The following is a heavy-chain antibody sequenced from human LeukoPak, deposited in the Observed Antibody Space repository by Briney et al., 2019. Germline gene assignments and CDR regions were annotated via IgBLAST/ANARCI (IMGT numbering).Heavy chain of an antibody. CDR3: ARAAAAGRFDL. CDR1: GYTFTGYY. CDR2: ISAYNGNT. V-gene: IGHV1-18*04. D-gene: IGHD6-13*01. Sequence: ASVKVSCKASGYTFTGYYMHWVRQAPGQGLEWMGWISAYNGNTNYAQKLQGRVTMTTDTSTSTAYMELRSLRSDDTAVYYCARAAAAGRFDLWGRGTLVTVSS. J-gene: IGHJ2*01.